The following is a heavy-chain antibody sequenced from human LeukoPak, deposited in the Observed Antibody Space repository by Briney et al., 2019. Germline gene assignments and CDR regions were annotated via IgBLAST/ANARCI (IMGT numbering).Heavy chain of an antibody. D-gene: IGHD7-27*01. J-gene: IGHJ5*02. Sequence: SETLSLTCTVSGASVTDYYWSWIRQSPGKGLEWISYIHHSGNSDYNPSLRSRVTTSLDTSKNQFSLSLISVTAADTAVYYCTRGHWGLQSWSQGTLVTVSP. CDR3: TRGHWGLQS. CDR1: GASVTDYY. CDR2: IHHSGNS. V-gene: IGHV4-59*02.